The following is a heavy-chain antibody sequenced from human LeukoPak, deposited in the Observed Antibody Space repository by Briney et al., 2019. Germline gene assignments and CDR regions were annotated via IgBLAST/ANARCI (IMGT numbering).Heavy chain of an antibody. J-gene: IGHJ3*02. CDR2: ISSNRGST. D-gene: IGHD2-15*01. CDR3: VKVVGAFDI. Sequence: GGSLRLSCSASGFTFSSYAMHWVRQAPGKGLKYVSAISSNRGSTYYADAVKGRFTISRDNSKNTLYLQMSSLRAEDTAVYYCVKVVGAFDIWGQGTMVTVSS. CDR1: GFTFSSYA. V-gene: IGHV3-64D*06.